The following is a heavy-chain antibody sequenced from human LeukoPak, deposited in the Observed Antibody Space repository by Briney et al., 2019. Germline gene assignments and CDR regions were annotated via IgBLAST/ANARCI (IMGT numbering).Heavy chain of an antibody. D-gene: IGHD1-26*01. CDR1: GYTFTGYY. J-gene: IGHJ5*02. CDR2: INPNSGDT. CDR3: ARGSPIYSINNWFDP. Sequence: RASVKVSCKASGYTFTGYYIHWVRQAPGQGLEWIGWINPNSGDTNYAQKFQGRVTMTRDTAISTAYMDLSSLRSDDTAVYYCARGSPIYSINNWFDPWGQGTLVTVSS. V-gene: IGHV1-2*02.